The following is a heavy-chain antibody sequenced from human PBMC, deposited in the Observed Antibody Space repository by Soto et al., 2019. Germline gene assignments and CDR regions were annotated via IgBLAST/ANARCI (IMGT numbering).Heavy chain of an antibody. CDR1: GFTFSSYG. D-gene: IGHD6-13*01. Sequence: PGGSLRLSCAASGFTFSSYGMHWVRQAPGNGLEWVAVIWYDGSNKYYADSVKGRFTISRDNSKNTLYLQMNSLRAEDTAVYYCARSGPAAADPNGYYFDYWGQGTLVTVSS. CDR3: ARSGPAAADPNGYYFDY. V-gene: IGHV3-33*01. J-gene: IGHJ4*02. CDR2: IWYDGSNK.